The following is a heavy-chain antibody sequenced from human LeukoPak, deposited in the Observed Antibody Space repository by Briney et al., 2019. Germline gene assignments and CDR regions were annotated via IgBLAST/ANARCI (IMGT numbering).Heavy chain of an antibody. CDR2: IYYRGSA. Sequence: KPSETLSLTCTVSGGSISSSSYYWGWIRQPTGQGLEWIGSIYYRGSASSTPSLKSRVTISVDTSKNQFSLKLSSVTAADTAVYYCASIRLYGDYAYFDYWGQGTLVTVSS. CDR1: GGSISSSSYY. J-gene: IGHJ4*02. D-gene: IGHD4-17*01. V-gene: IGHV4-39*07. CDR3: ASIRLYGDYAYFDY.